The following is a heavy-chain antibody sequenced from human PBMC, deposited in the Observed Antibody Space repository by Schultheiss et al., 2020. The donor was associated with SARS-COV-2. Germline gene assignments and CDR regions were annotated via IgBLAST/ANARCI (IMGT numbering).Heavy chain of an antibody. J-gene: IGHJ3*02. Sequence: ASVKVSCKASGYTFTGYYMHWVRQAPGQGLEWMGWINPNSGGTNYAQKFQGRVTMTRDTSISTAYMELSRLRSDDTAVYYCARAYESSGYHAFDIWGQGTMVTVSS. V-gene: IGHV1-2*02. D-gene: IGHD3-22*01. CDR3: ARAYESSGYHAFDI. CDR1: GYTFTGYY. CDR2: INPNSGGT.